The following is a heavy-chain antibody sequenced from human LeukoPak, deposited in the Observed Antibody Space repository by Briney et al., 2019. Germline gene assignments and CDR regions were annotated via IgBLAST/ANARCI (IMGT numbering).Heavy chain of an antibody. J-gene: IGHJ4*02. CDR3: ARGGAYQLRAAPFDY. CDR1: GFSFSSYA. CDR2: ISYDGSKK. Sequence: GRSLRLSCEASGFSFSSYAIHWVRQAPGKGLEWVAVISYDGSKKYYADSGKGRFTISRSSSKKTVYMEMNGLRPEDTAMYSCARGGAYQLRAAPFDYWGQGTLVTVSS. D-gene: IGHD2-2*01. V-gene: IGHV3-30-3*01.